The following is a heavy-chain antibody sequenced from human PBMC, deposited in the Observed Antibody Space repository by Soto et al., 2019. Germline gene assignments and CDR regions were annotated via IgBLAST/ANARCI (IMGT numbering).Heavy chain of an antibody. CDR1: GGSISSSSYY. Sequence: SETLSLTCTVSGGSISSSSYYWGWIRQPPGKGLEYIGSIHYSASTYYSPSLKSRVSISVDTSKNQFSLRLSSVTAADTAIYYCVRHAKGYYASGSYDYWFDPWGQGTLVT. D-gene: IGHD3-10*01. J-gene: IGHJ5*02. V-gene: IGHV4-39*01. CDR3: VRHAKGYYASGSYDYWFDP. CDR2: IHYSAST.